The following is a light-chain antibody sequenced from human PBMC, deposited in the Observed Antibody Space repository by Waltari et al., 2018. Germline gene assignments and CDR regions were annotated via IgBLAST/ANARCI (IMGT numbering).Light chain of an antibody. Sequence: EIVLTQSPGTLSLSPGERATLSCRSGQTIPSNFLAWYQQKPGQTPRLPIYGASSRATGIPDRFSGSGSGTDFTLTISRLEPEDSAVYSCQQYASSPLTFGGGTKVEI. CDR3: QQYASSPLT. J-gene: IGKJ4*01. CDR1: QTIPSNF. CDR2: GAS. V-gene: IGKV3-20*01.